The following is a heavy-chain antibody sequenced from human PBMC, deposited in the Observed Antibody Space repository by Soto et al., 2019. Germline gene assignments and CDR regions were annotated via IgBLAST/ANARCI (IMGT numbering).Heavy chain of an antibody. V-gene: IGHV3-21*01. D-gene: IGHD2-2*01. CDR2: ISSSGSYI. CDR3: ARDCSSSSCFRAGAFDI. Sequence: EVQLVESGGGLVKPGGSLRLSCAASGFTFSSYSMNWVRQAPGKGLERVSSISSSGSYIYYADSVKGRFTISRDNARHSLYLQMNGLRAEDTAVYYCARDCSSSSCFRAGAFDIWGQGTLVTVSS. J-gene: IGHJ3*02. CDR1: GFTFSSYS.